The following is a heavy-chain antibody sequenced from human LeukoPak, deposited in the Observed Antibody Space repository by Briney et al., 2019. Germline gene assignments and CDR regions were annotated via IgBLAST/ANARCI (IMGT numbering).Heavy chain of an antibody. D-gene: IGHD6-19*01. Sequence: ASVKVSCKASGYTLTGYYLHWVRQAPGQGLEWMGLINPNTGATHSAQKFQGRITMTRDTSISTAYMDLSRLRSDDTAVYYCARDRVGSGWPRPYYFEVWGQGTLVTVSS. CDR1: GYTLTGYY. V-gene: IGHV1-2*02. CDR2: INPNTGAT. CDR3: ARDRVGSGWPRPYYFEV. J-gene: IGHJ4*02.